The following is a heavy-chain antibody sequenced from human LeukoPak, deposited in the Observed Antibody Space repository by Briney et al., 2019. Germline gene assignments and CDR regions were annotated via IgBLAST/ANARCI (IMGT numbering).Heavy chain of an antibody. Sequence: PGGSLRLSCTASGFTLGDYAMSWVRQAPGKGLEWVGFIRSKAYGGTTEYAASVKGRFTISRDYSKSIAYLQMNSLKTEDTAVYYCTREPYYDFWSGYFSLDAFDIWGQGTMVTVSS. V-gene: IGHV3-49*04. CDR2: IRSKAYGGTT. D-gene: IGHD3-3*01. CDR3: TREPYYDFWSGYFSLDAFDI. J-gene: IGHJ3*02. CDR1: GFTLGDYA.